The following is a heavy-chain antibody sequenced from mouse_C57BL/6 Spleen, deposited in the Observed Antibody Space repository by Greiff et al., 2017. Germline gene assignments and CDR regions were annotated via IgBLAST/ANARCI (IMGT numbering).Heavy chain of an antibody. V-gene: IGHV10-3*01. D-gene: IGHD2-4*01. CDR1: GFTFNTYA. CDR3: VRDRDYDGDYYAMDY. Sequence: VQLKESGGGLVQPKGSLKLSCAASGFTFNTYAMHWVRQAPGKGLEWVARIRSKSSNYATYYADSVKDRFTISRDDSQSMLYLQMNNLKTEDTAMYYCVRDRDYDGDYYAMDYWGQGTSVTVSS. CDR2: IRSKSSNYAT. J-gene: IGHJ4*01.